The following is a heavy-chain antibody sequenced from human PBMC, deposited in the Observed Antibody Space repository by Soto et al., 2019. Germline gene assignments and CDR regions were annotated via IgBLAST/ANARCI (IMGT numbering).Heavy chain of an antibody. CDR2: IYYSGST. CDR1: GGSISSYY. V-gene: IGHV4-59*01. D-gene: IGHD5-12*01. Sequence: QVQLQESGPGLVKPSETLSLTCTVSGGSISSYYWSWIRQPPGKGLEWIGYIYYSGSTNYNPSLKRRVTISVDTSKNQFSLKLSSVTAADTAVYYCARDFWATVGWFDPWGQGTLVTVSS. CDR3: ARDFWATVGWFDP. J-gene: IGHJ5*02.